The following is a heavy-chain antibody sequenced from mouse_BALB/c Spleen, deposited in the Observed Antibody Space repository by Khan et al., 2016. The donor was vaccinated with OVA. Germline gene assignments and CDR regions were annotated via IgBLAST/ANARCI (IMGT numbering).Heavy chain of an antibody. CDR1: DYTFSSYW. CDR2: ILPGRGNI. D-gene: IGHD4-1*01. V-gene: IGHV1-9*01. Sequence: QVQLQQSGAELMKPGASVKISCKATDYTFSSYWIEWVKQRPGHGLEWIGEILPGRGNINYNEKFKGKATFTADTSSNIAYMQLNSLTSEDSAVYYCARGAGTTYGMDYWGQGTSVTVSS. CDR3: ARGAGTTYGMDY. J-gene: IGHJ4*01.